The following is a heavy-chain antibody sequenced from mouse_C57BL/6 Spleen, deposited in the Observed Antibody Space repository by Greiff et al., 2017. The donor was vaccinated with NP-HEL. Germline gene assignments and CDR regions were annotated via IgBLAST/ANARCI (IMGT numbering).Heavy chain of an antibody. J-gene: IGHJ3*01. CDR2: ISDGGSYT. Sequence: EVKLVESGGGLVKPGGSLKLSCAASGFTFSSYAMSWVRQTPEKRLEWVATISDGGSYTYYPDNVKGRFTISRDIAKNNLYLQMSHLTSEDTAMYYCERGRVYECAWFAYWGQGTRVTVAA. CDR3: ERGRVYECAWFAY. D-gene: IGHD1-1*01. V-gene: IGHV5-4*03. CDR1: GFTFSSYA.